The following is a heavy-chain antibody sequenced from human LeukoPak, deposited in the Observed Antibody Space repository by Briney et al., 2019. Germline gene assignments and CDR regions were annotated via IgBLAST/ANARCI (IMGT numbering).Heavy chain of an antibody. Sequence: ASVKVSCKASGYTFTSYGTSWVRQAPGQGLEWMGWISAYNGNTNYAQKLQGRVTMTTDTSTSTAYMELRSLRSDDTAVYYCARDKASGGLSWIQLWSDRFDYWGQGTLVTVSS. D-gene: IGHD5-18*01. V-gene: IGHV1-18*01. CDR3: ARDKASGGLSWIQLWSDRFDY. CDR1: GYTFTSYG. CDR2: ISAYNGNT. J-gene: IGHJ4*02.